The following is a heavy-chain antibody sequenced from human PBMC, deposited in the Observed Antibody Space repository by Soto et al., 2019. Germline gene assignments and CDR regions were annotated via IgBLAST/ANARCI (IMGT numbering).Heavy chain of an antibody. CDR3: ARGDRGAFDI. CDR1: GFTFRYYW. D-gene: IGHD1-26*01. Sequence: EVQLVESGGGLVQPGESLRLSCAASGFTFRYYWMHWVRQAPGKGLVWVSRIHSDGSSTTYADSVKGRFTISRDNARNTVYLQMNSLRVEDTAVYYCARGDRGAFDIWGQGTVVTVSS. V-gene: IGHV3-74*01. J-gene: IGHJ3*02. CDR2: IHSDGSST.